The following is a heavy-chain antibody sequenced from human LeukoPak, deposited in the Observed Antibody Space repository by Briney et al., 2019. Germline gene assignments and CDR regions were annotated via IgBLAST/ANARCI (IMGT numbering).Heavy chain of an antibody. D-gene: IGHD3-3*01. Sequence: GASVKVSCKASGYTFTSYDINWVRQATGQGLEWMGWMNPSSGNTGYAQKFQGRVTITRNTSISTAYMELSSLRSEDTAVYYCARGKSSVLITIFGVVSHPYYYYMDVWGKGTTVTVSS. CDR2: MNPSSGNT. J-gene: IGHJ6*03. CDR1: GYTFTSYD. V-gene: IGHV1-8*03. CDR3: ARGKSSVLITIFGVVSHPYYYYMDV.